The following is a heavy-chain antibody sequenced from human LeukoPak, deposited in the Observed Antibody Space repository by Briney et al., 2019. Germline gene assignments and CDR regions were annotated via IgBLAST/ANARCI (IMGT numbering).Heavy chain of an antibody. D-gene: IGHD3-22*01. V-gene: IGHV4-38-2*02. J-gene: IGHJ4*02. CDR3: ARVSGTWDYYDSSGYDY. Sequence: SETLSLTCTISGYSISSGYYWGWIRQPPGKGLEWIGSIYRSGNTYYNPSLKSRLTISVDKSKNQFSLKLSSVTAADTAVYYCARVSGTWDYYDSSGYDYWGQGTLVTVSS. CDR2: IYRSGNT. CDR1: GYSISSGYY.